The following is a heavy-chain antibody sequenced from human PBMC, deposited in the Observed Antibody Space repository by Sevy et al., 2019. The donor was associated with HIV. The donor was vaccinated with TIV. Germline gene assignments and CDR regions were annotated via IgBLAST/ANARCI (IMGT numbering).Heavy chain of an antibody. CDR2: ISWNSGSI. CDR1: GFTFDDYA. J-gene: IGHJ6*02. V-gene: IGHV3-9*01. Sequence: GGSLRLSCAASGFTFDDYAMHWVRQAPGKGLEWVSGISWNSGSIGYADSVKGRFTISRDNAKNSLYLQMNSLRAEDTALYYCAKDIGEVAAAVSFMDVWGQGTTVTVS. D-gene: IGHD6-13*01. CDR3: AKDIGEVAAAVSFMDV.